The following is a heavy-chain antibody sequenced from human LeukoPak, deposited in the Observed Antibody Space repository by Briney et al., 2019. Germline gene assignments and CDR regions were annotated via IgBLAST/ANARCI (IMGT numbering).Heavy chain of an antibody. D-gene: IGHD3-22*01. CDR3: AGYDSSGYYSTYFDY. Sequence: GGSLRLSCAASGFTFSSYWMHWVRQAPGKGLVWVSRINSDGSSTSYADSVKGQFTISRDNAKNTLYLQMNSLRAEDTAVYYCAGYDSSGYYSTYFDYWGQGTLVTVSS. V-gene: IGHV3-74*01. J-gene: IGHJ4*02. CDR2: INSDGSST. CDR1: GFTFSSYW.